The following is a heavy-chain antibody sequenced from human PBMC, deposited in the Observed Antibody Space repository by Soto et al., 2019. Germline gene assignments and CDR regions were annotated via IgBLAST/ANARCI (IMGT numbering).Heavy chain of an antibody. J-gene: IGHJ4*01. D-gene: IGHD6-13*01. Sequence: QVQLQESGPGLVKPSQTLSLTCTVSGGSISSYGYYWTWIRQHPGKGLEWIGYIYYSGTTYYNPSPKSRLTMSVDTSKNKFSLKLSSVTAADTAVYYCARDQAAAGTFFAYWGHGSLVTVSS. CDR2: IYYSGTT. CDR3: ARDQAAAGTFFAY. CDR1: GGSISSYGYY. V-gene: IGHV4-31*03.